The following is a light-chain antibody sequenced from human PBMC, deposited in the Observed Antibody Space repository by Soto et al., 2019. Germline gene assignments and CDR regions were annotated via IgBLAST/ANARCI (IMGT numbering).Light chain of an antibody. CDR3: MQSIQPWT. V-gene: IGKV2D-29*01. CDR1: QSLLHSNGYNY. Sequence: DSVMTQSPLSLPATPGEAGSISCMSSQSLLHSNGYNYLDWYLQRPGQPPQLLIYEVSNRFSGVPDRFSGSGSGTDFTLNISRVEAEDVGVYYCMQSIQPWTFGQGTKVDI. J-gene: IGKJ1*01. CDR2: EVS.